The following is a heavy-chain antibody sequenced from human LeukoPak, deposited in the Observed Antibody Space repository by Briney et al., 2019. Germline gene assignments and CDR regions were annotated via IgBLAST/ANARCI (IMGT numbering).Heavy chain of an antibody. CDR2: INPSGGST. Sequence: ASVKVSFKASGYTFTSYYMHWVRQAPGQGLEWMGIINPSGGSTSYAQKFQGRVTMTRDTSTSTVYMELSSLRSEDTAVYYCARDRDYYDSSGYYYFDYWGQGTLVTVSS. CDR3: ARDRDYYDSSGYYYFDY. J-gene: IGHJ4*02. V-gene: IGHV1-46*01. D-gene: IGHD3-22*01. CDR1: GYTFTSYY.